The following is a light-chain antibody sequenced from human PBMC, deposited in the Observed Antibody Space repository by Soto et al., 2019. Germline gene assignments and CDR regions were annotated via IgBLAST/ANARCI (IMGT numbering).Light chain of an antibody. Sequence: IQLTHSPSSLSASVGDRVTITCRASPAIASFLAWYQQKPGTAPKLLIYGASTLQSGVPSRFSGSRSGTDYTLTIASLQPEDFATYYCQQLNGSPWTFGQGTKVEIX. V-gene: IGKV1-9*01. CDR2: GAS. J-gene: IGKJ1*01. CDR3: QQLNGSPWT. CDR1: PAIASF.